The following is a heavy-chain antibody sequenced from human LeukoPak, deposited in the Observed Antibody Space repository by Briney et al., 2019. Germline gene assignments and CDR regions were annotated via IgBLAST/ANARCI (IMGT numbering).Heavy chain of an antibody. Sequence: PGGSLRLSCAASGFVFSTYGMHWVRQAPGKGLEWVAVIWSHGNTKKYADSVTGRFTISRDNSKNTLYQEMNTLRAEDTAVYYCARDDDYDDHNTFDMWGHGTMVTVSS. D-gene: IGHD4-17*01. V-gene: IGHV3-33*01. J-gene: IGHJ3*02. CDR2: IWSHGNTK. CDR1: GFVFSTYG. CDR3: ARDDDYDDHNTFDM.